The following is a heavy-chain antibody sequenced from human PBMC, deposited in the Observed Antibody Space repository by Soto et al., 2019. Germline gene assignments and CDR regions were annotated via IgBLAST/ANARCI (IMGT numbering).Heavy chain of an antibody. CDR2: IYGGGTT. V-gene: IGHV3-53*01. J-gene: IGHJ4*02. D-gene: IGHD6-19*01. CDR3: VQTTGWPGFDF. CDR1: GFTVSSKY. Sequence: EVQLVESGGGLIQPGGSLRLSCAASGFTVSSKYMTWVRQAPGKGLEWVSVIYGGGTTYYADSVKGRFTISRDNSKNTLYLQVNSLRAEDTAVCYCVQTTGWPGFDFWGQGTLVTVSS.